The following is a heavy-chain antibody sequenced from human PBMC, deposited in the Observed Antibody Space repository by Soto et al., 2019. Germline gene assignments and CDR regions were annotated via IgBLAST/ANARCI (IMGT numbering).Heavy chain of an antibody. CDR2: INPNSGGT. Sequence: ASVKVSCKASGYTFTGYYMHWVRQAPGQGLEWMGWINPNSGGTNYAQKFQGWVTMTRDTSISTAYMELSRLRSDDTAVYYCARDISATATHLVGSSSDYWGQGTLVTVSS. J-gene: IGHJ4*02. V-gene: IGHV1-2*04. CDR1: GYTFTGYY. CDR3: ARDISATATHLVGSSSDY. D-gene: IGHD6-6*01.